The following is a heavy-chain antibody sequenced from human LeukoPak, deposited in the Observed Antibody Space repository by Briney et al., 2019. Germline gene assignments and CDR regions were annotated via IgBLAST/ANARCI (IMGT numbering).Heavy chain of an antibody. Sequence: ASVKVSCKASGYTFTSYDINWVRQATGQGLEWMGWMNPNSGNTGYAQKFQGRVTMTRNTSISTAYMELSSLRSEDTAVYYCARRGHVIKGSGMYYFDYWGQGTLVTVSS. D-gene: IGHD3-10*01. CDR3: ARRGHVIKGSGMYYFDY. V-gene: IGHV1-8*01. J-gene: IGHJ4*02. CDR1: GYTFTSYD. CDR2: MNPNSGNT.